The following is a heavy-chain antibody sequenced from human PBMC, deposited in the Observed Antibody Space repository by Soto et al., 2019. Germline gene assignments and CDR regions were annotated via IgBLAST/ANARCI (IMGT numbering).Heavy chain of an antibody. CDR2: IYYSGST. V-gene: IGHV4-59*01. D-gene: IGHD2-2*01. CDR1: GGSISSYY. Sequence: SETLSLTCTVSGGSISSYYWSWIRQPPGKGLEWIGYIYYSGSTNYNPSLKGRVTISVDTSKNQFSLKLSSVTAADTAVYYCARDTPYTYCSSTSCLNNGMDVWGQGTTVTVS. J-gene: IGHJ6*02. CDR3: ARDTPYTYCSSTSCLNNGMDV.